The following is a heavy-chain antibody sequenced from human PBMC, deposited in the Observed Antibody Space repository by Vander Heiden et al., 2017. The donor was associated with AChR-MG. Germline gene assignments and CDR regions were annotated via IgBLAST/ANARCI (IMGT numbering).Heavy chain of an antibody. Sequence: EMQMLGSGGGLVQPGGSLRLSCAGSGFTFSDYPMSWVRQAPGKGLECVSIISGSGHSTYYAVSVKGRFTISRDNSKTTLYLQMNSLSTEDTAVYYCAKGGTGTYYYYGMDVWGQGATVTVSS. V-gene: IGHV3-23*01. D-gene: IGHD7-27*01. CDR1: GFTFSDYP. CDR2: ISGSGHST. J-gene: IGHJ6*02. CDR3: AKGGTGTYYYYGMDV.